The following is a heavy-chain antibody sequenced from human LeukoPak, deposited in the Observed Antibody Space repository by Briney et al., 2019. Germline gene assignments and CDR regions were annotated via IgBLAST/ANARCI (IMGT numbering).Heavy chain of an antibody. CDR3: ASRLAISTVSTFDP. Sequence: GGSLRLSCAASGFTFSSYSMNWVRQAPGKGLEWVSSISSSSSYIYYADSVKGRFTISRDNAKNSLYLQMNSLRAEDTAVYYCASRLAISTVSTFDPWGQGTLVTVSS. V-gene: IGHV3-21*01. D-gene: IGHD4-11*01. CDR2: ISSSSSYI. J-gene: IGHJ5*02. CDR1: GFTFSSYS.